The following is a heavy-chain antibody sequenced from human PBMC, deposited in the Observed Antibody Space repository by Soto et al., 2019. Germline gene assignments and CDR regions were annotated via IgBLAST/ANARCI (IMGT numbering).Heavy chain of an antibody. V-gene: IGHV1-69*01. J-gene: IGHJ5*02. D-gene: IGHD2-21*02. CDR2: IIPIFGTA. CDR1: GGTFSSYA. Sequence: QVQLVQSGAEVKKPGSSVKVSCKXXGGTFSSYAISXXXXXPGQGLEWMGGIIPIFGTANYAQKFQGRVTITADESTSTAYMELSSLRSEDTAVYYCARDRVVTARFGWFDPWGQGTLVTVSS. CDR3: ARDRVVTARFGWFDP.